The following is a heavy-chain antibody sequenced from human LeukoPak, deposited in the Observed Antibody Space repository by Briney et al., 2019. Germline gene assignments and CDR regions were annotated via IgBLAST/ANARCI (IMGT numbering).Heavy chain of an antibody. V-gene: IGHV3-53*01. CDR2: IYSSGST. CDR1: GFTVSSNY. Sequence: GGSLRLSCATSGFTVSSNYMTWVRQAPGKGLEWISVIYSSGSTSYADSVKGRFTISRDNSRNTLYLQMNSLRAEDTAVYYCARDPRRITDAYYSYYMDVSGKGTTVTVSS. CDR3: ARDPRRITDAYYSYYMDV. D-gene: IGHD3-16*01. J-gene: IGHJ6*03.